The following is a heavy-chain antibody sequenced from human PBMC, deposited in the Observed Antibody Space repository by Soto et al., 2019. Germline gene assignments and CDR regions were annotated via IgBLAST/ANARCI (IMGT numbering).Heavy chain of an antibody. CDR1: GFTFSSYA. CDR3: AKVDISGDYAFDI. CDR2: ISGSGGST. V-gene: IGHV3-23*01. Sequence: EVQLLESGGGLVQPGGSLRLSCAASGFTFSSYAMSWVRQAPGKGLEWVSAISGSGGSTYYADSVKGRFTISRDNSKNTLYLQMNSLRAEDKAVYYCAKVDISGDYAFDIWGQGTMVTVSS. J-gene: IGHJ3*02. D-gene: IGHD3-22*01.